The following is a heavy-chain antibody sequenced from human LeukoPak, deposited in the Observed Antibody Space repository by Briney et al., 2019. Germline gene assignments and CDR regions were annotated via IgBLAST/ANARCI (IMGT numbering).Heavy chain of an antibody. CDR3: ARGPIAAHLGY. CDR1: GYTYTSYD. Sequence: ASVKVSCKASGYTYTSYDINWVRQATAQGREWMGWMNPNSGNTGYAQKFQGRVTMTRNTSISTAYMELSSLRSEDTAVYYCARGPIAAHLGYWGQGTLVTVSS. CDR2: MNPNSGNT. J-gene: IGHJ4*02. V-gene: IGHV1-8*01. D-gene: IGHD6-6*01.